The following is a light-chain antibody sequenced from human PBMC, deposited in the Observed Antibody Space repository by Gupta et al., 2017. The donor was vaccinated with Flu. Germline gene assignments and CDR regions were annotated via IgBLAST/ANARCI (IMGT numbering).Light chain of an antibody. CDR1: QSISSW. CDR3: QQYNSYSGT. Sequence: DIQMTQSPSTLSASVGDRVTITCRASQSISSWLAWYQQKPGIAPKLLIYQVSNLESGVPSRFSGSGSGTEFTLTISSLQPDDFATYYCQQYNSYSGTFGPGTKVDIK. V-gene: IGKV1-5*03. CDR2: QVS. J-gene: IGKJ3*01.